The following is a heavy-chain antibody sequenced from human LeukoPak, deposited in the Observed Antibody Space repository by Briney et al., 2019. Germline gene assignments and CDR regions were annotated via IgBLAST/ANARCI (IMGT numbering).Heavy chain of an antibody. D-gene: IGHD2-21*02. V-gene: IGHV3-23*01. CDR2: MSDIGPNT. Sequence: GGSLRLSCAASGFTFSNYAMSWVRQSPRKGLEWVSSMSDIGPNTYYADSVKGRFTISRDTSKNTLFLQMNSLRAEDTALYYCARRLSLRFDAFAVWGPGTVVTVSS. J-gene: IGHJ3*01. CDR3: ARRLSLRFDAFAV. CDR1: GFTFSNYA.